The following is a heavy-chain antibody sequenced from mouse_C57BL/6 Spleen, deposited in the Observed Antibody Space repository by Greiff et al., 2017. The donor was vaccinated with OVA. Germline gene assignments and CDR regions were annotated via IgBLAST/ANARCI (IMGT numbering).Heavy chain of an antibody. J-gene: IGHJ3*01. V-gene: IGHV1-62-2*01. CDR2: FYPGSGSI. D-gene: IGHD2-5*01. Sequence: QVQLQQSGAELVKPGASVKLSCKASGYTFTEYTIHWVKQRSGQGLEWIGWFYPGSGSIKYNEYFKDKATLSADKPTSTVYMELSRLTSEGTAIYVCTRNEDSATGYSKSWFAYWGQGTLVTVSA. CDR3: TRNEDSATGYSKSWFAY. CDR1: GYTFTEYT.